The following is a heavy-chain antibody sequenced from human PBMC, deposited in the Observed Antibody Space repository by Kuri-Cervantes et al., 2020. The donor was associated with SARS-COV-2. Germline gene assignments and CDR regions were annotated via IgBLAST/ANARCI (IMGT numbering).Heavy chain of an antibody. D-gene: IGHD2/OR15-2a*01. J-gene: IGHJ2*01. CDR2: ISSSSSYT. CDR3: ASRGNSRNWYFDL. CDR1: GFIVSSSY. V-gene: IGHV3-11*03. Sequence: GGSLRLSCAASGFIVSSSYMSWVRQAPGKGLEWVSYISSSSSYTNYADSVKGRFTISRDNAKNSLYLQMNSLRAEDTAVYYCASRGNSRNWYFDLWGRGTLVTVSS.